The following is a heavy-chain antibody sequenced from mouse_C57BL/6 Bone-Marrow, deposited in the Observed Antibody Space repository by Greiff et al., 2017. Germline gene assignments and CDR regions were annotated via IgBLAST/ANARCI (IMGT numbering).Heavy chain of an antibody. CDR2: IRLKSDNYAT. V-gene: IGHV6-3*01. J-gene: IGHJ3*01. D-gene: IGHD2-2*01. CDR3: TVSTMVTEGFAY. Sequence: EVKVEESGGGLVQPGGSMKLSCVASGFTFSNYWMNWVRQSPEKGLEWVAQIRLKSDNYATHYAESVKGRFTISRDDSKSSVYLQMNNLRAEDTGIYYCTVSTMVTEGFAYWGQGTLVTVSA. CDR1: GFTFSNYW.